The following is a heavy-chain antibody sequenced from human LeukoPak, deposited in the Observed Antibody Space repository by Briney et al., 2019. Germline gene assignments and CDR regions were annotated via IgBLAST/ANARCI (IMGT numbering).Heavy chain of an antibody. J-gene: IGHJ6*03. CDR3: ARGQIPYFYYMDV. CDR1: GFTFSDHS. V-gene: IGHV3-33*01. Sequence: PGGSLRLSCAVSGFTFSDHSMHWVRQAPGKGLEWVAAIWYDGSNKYYADSVKGRFTISRDNSKNTLYLQMNSLRAEDTAVFFCARGQIPYFYYMDVWDNGTTVTVAS. CDR2: IWYDGSNK.